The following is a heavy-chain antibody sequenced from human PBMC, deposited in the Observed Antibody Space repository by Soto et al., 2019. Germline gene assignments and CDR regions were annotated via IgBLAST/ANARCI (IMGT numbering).Heavy chain of an antibody. CDR3: TPVLSSGHYYFDY. Sequence: PLVESGGGLVKPGESLRLSCTASGFTFSDAWMRWVRQTPGKGLEWVGRVKRTTDGGTTDYAGPVKGRFTISRDDSKDTLYLQMNSLKTEDTAVYFCTPVLSSGHYYFDYWGKGTLVTVSS. CDR2: VKRTTDGGTT. CDR1: GFTFSDAW. V-gene: IGHV3-15*01. D-gene: IGHD3-22*01. J-gene: IGHJ4*02.